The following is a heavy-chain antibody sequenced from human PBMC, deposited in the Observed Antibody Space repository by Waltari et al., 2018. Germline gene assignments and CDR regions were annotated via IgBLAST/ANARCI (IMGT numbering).Heavy chain of an antibody. V-gene: IGHV3-53*01. D-gene: IGHD3-10*01. CDR2: IYSNGRT. CDR3: ARDATYYYGSGSVRDAFDI. Sequence: EVQLVESGGGLIQPGGSLRLSCAASGFTVSSTYMNWVRQAPGKGLEWVSVIYSNGRTYYADSVKGRFTISRDNSKNTLYLQMNSLRAEDTAVYYCARDATYYYGSGSVRDAFDIWGQGTMVTVSS. J-gene: IGHJ3*02. CDR1: GFTVSSTY.